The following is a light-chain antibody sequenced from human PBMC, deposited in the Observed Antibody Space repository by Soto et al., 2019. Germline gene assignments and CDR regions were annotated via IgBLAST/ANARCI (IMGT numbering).Light chain of an antibody. CDR3: QRYDSFPWT. CDR1: QSISSW. V-gene: IGKV1-5*03. Sequence: DIQMPQSPSTLSASVGDSVTITCRASQSISSWLAWYQQRPGKAPKLLIYKASTLESGVPSRFSGSESGTEFILTISSLQPEDSGTYYCQRYDSFPWTFGQGTKVDI. J-gene: IGKJ1*01. CDR2: KAS.